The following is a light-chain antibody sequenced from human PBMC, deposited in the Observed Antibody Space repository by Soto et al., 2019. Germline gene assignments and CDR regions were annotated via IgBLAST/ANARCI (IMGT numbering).Light chain of an antibody. J-gene: IGKJ4*01. CDR1: QDISSY. CDR2: AAS. Sequence: IHLTQSPSSLSASAGDRVTITCRASQDISSYLAWYQQKPGKAPKLLIYAASTLQSGVPSRFSGSGSGTDFTLTISSLQPEDFATYYCQQLTTYPLTFGGGTKVDIK. V-gene: IGKV1-9*01. CDR3: QQLTTYPLT.